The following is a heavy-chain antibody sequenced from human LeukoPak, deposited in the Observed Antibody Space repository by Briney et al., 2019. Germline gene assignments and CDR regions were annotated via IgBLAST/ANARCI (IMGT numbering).Heavy chain of an antibody. D-gene: IGHD6-13*01. CDR1: GFTSSTYT. CDR2: MIASNGYT. V-gene: IGHV3-21*01. Sequence: GGSLRLSCAASGFTSSTYTMNWVRQAPGEELQWVSSMIASNGYTYYADSVKGRFTISRDNARNSLYLQMNSLRADDTAVYYCARARLAAAGTGAFDIWGQGTMLTVSS. J-gene: IGHJ3*02. CDR3: ARARLAAAGTGAFDI.